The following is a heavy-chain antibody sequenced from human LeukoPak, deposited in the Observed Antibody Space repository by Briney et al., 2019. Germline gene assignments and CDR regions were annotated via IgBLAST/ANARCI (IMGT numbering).Heavy chain of an antibody. CDR2: ITLSSTTI. V-gene: IGHV3-48*01. Sequence: GGSLRLSCAASGFTFSQYNLHWVRQAPGKGLEWVSYITLSSTTIYYSDSVKGRFTISRDNAKNSLYLQMDSLRAEDTAVYYCAREPPYSNSWTDFDYWGQGTLVTVSS. CDR3: AREPPYSNSWTDFDY. J-gene: IGHJ4*02. D-gene: IGHD6-6*01. CDR1: GFTFSQYN.